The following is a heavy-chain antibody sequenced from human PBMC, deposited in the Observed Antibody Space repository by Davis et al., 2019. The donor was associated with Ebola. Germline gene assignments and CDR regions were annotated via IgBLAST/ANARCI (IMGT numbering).Heavy chain of an antibody. CDR2: INHSGST. V-gene: IGHV4-34*01. D-gene: IGHD6-13*01. CDR1: GVSFSGYY. CDR3: ATSYSSSWYNKFAH. Sequence: PSETLSLTCAVYGVSFSGYYWSWFRQPPGKGLEWIGEINHSGSTKYNPSLKSRVTISVDTSKNQFSLKLRSVTAADTAVYYCATSYSSSWYNKFAHWGQGILVTASS. J-gene: IGHJ4*02.